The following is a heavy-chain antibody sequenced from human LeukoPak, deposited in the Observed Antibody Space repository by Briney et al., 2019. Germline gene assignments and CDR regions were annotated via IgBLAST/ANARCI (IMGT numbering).Heavy chain of an antibody. CDR1: GYTFTGYY. J-gene: IGHJ3*02. V-gene: IGHV1-2*02. CDR2: INPNSGGT. Sequence: EASVKVSCKASGYTFTGYYMHWVRQAPGQGLEWMGWINPNSGGTNYAQKFQGRVTMTRDTSISTAYMELSRLRSDDTAVYYCARAHGGIVAFDIWGQGTMVTVSS. CDR3: ARAHGGIVAFDI. D-gene: IGHD3-16*01.